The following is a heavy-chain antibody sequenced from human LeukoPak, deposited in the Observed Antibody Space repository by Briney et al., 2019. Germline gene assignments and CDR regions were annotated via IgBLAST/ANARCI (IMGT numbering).Heavy chain of an antibody. Sequence: PGGSLRLSCAASGFTFSSYGMHWVRQAPGKGLEWVAVISYDGSNKYYADSVKGRFTITRDNSKNTLYLQMNSLRAEDTAVYYCAKEARGMDVWGRGTTVTVSS. CDR1: GFTFSSYG. V-gene: IGHV3-30*18. CDR2: ISYDGSNK. CDR3: AKEARGMDV. J-gene: IGHJ6*02.